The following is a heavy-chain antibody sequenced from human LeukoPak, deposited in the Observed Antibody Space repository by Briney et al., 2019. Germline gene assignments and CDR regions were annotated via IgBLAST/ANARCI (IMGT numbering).Heavy chain of an antibody. J-gene: IGHJ4*02. CDR2: INHSGST. CDR3: AITMIETGDYFDY. CDR1: GGSFSGYY. D-gene: IGHD3-22*01. V-gene: IGHV4-34*01. Sequence: PSETLSLTCAVYGGSFSGYYWSWIRQPPGKGLEWTGEINHSGSTNYNPSLKSRVTTSVDTSKNQFSLKLSSVTAADTAVYYCAITMIETGDYFDYWGQGTLVTVSS.